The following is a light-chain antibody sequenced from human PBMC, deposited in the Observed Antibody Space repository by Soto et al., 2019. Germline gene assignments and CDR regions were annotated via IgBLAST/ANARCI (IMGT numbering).Light chain of an antibody. CDR3: QQYGISTRT. CDR2: GSS. V-gene: IGKV3-20*01. CDR1: QSVSSSY. Sequence: EIVLTQSPGTRSLSPGERATLSCRDSQSVSSSYLAWYQQKPGQAPRLLIYGSSSRATGIPDRFSCRGSGTDCTLTISRLESEDVAVYYCQQYGISTRTFGQGTKVEIK. J-gene: IGKJ1*01.